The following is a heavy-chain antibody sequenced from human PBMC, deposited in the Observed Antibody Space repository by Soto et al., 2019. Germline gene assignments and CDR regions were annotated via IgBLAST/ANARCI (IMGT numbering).Heavy chain of an antibody. D-gene: IGHD5-18*01. CDR2: MNPNSGNT. Sequence: ASVKVSCKASGYTFTSYDINWVRQATGQRLEWMGWMNPNSGNTGYAQKFQGRVTMTRNTSISTAYMELSSLRSEDTAVYYCARAVQLWLRRSSYYGMDVWGQGTTVTVSS. CDR1: GYTFTSYD. CDR3: ARAVQLWLRRSSYYGMDV. J-gene: IGHJ6*02. V-gene: IGHV1-8*01.